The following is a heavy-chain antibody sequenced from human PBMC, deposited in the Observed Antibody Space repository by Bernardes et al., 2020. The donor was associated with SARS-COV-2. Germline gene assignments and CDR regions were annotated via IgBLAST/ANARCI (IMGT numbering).Heavy chain of an antibody. CDR1: GFTLSGSA. V-gene: IGHV3-73*01. CDR3: SNGLDY. CDR2: IRGKANSDAT. Sequence: GGSLRLSCAASGFTLSGSALHWVRQASGKGLEWVGRIRGKANSDATAYGASVKGRFSISRDDSENTAYLQMNSLKVEDTAVYFCSNGLDYWGQGTLVTVSS. J-gene: IGHJ4*02.